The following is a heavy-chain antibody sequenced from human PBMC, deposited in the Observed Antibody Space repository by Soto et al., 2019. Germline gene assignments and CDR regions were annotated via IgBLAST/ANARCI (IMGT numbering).Heavy chain of an antibody. J-gene: IGHJ3*01. Sequence: QVQLVQSGAEVKKPGASVKVSCKTSGYTFTGYGINWVRQAPGHGLEWMGWISVFNGKTKYGQNIQDRVIMTTDTSTSTAYMELRSLRSDDTAVYVCGRDGSGGIIDSWGQGTMLIVSS. CDR2: ISVFNGKT. V-gene: IGHV1-18*01. CDR3: GRDGSGGIIDS. D-gene: IGHD2-15*01. CDR1: GYTFTGYG.